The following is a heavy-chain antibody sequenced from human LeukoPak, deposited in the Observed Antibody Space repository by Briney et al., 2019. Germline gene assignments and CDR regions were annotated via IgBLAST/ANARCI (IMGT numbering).Heavy chain of an antibody. CDR2: ISSSGSTI. V-gene: IGHV3-48*03. J-gene: IGHJ4*02. D-gene: IGHD3-22*01. CDR1: GFTFSSYE. Sequence: PGGSLRLSCAASGFTFSSYEMNWVRQAPGKGLEWVSYISSSGSTIYYADSVKGRFTISRDNAKNSLYLQMNSLRAEDTAVYYCARILGGSGYYYLPYYFDYWGQGTLVTVSS. CDR3: ARILGGSGYYYLPYYFDY.